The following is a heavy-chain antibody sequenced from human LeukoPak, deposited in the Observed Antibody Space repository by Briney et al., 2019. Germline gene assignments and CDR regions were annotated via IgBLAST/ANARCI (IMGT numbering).Heavy chain of an antibody. Sequence: PGGSLRLSCAASGFTFSSYAMNWVRQAPGKGLEWVAVISYDGSNKYYADSVKGRFTISRDNSKNTLYLQMNSLRAEDTAVYYCANSDDVLTLSWGQGTLVTVSS. V-gene: IGHV3-30*18. CDR1: GFTFSSYA. CDR3: ANSDDVLTLS. J-gene: IGHJ5*02. CDR2: ISYDGSNK. D-gene: IGHD2-8*01.